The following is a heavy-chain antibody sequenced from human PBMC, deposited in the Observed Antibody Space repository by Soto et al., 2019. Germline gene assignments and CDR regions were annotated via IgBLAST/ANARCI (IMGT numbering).Heavy chain of an antibody. D-gene: IGHD6-19*01. J-gene: IGHJ4*02. V-gene: IGHV3-23*01. CDR2: VSGSGGNT. Sequence: WGSLRLSCAASGFTFISYAISFFRHSPVKWLEWVSTVSGSGGNTYYADSVKGRFTISRDNSENTLYLQMISLRAEDMAIYYCAKGPHSSGWHYFDYWGQGTLVTVSS. CDR3: AKGPHSSGWHYFDY. CDR1: GFTFISYA.